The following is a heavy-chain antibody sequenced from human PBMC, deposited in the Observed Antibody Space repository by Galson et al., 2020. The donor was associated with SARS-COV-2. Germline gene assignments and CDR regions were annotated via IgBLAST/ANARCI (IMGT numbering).Heavy chain of an antibody. CDR2: IRGDGSGT. CDR3: TREGWQGGY. V-gene: IGHV3-7*01. D-gene: IGHD2-15*01. Sequence: GESLKISCVVSGFTIKDYWMNWLRQAPEKGLEWVANIRGDGSGTNYVDSVQGRFSISRDNAVDTLYLEMNSLRVEDTAVYYCTREGWQGGYWGQGTRVTVSS. CDR1: GFTIKDYW. J-gene: IGHJ4*02.